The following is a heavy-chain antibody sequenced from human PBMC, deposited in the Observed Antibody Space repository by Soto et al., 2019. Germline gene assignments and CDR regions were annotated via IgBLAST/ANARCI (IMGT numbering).Heavy chain of an antibody. CDR3: ARELALPGQRRGDYCYGMDV. CDR2: ISYDGSNK. CDR1: GFTFSSYA. D-gene: IGHD1-1*01. Sequence: GGSLRLSCAASGFTFSSYAMHWVRQAPGKGLEWVAVISYDGSNKYYADSVKGRFTISRDNSKNTLYLQMNSLRAEDTAVYYCARELALPGQRRGDYCYGMDVWGQGTTVTVSS. V-gene: IGHV3-30-3*01. J-gene: IGHJ6*02.